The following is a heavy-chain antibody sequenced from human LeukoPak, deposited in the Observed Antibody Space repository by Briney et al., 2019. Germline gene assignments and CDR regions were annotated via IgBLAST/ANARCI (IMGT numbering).Heavy chain of an antibody. D-gene: IGHD3-10*01. CDR2: IIPIFGTA. Sequence: SVKVSCKASGGTFSSYAISWVRQAPGQGLEWMGRIIPIFGTANYAQKFQGRVTITTDESTSTAYMEPSSLRSEDTAVYYCARDGTYGSGSPMWGQGTLVTVSS. V-gene: IGHV1-69*05. J-gene: IGHJ4*02. CDR1: GGTFSSYA. CDR3: ARDGTYGSGSPM.